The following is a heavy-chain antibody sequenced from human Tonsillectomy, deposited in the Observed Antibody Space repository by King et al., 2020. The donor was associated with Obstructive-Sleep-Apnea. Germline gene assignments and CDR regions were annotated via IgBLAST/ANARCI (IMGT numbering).Heavy chain of an antibody. V-gene: IGHV4-4*02. D-gene: IGHD2/OR15-2a*01. CDR3: ASGNSTSPGY. Sequence: VQLQESGPGLVKPSGTLSLTCAVSGGSISSTNWWSWVRQPPGKGLEWIGETYHMGSTNYNPSLKNRVTKPIDKSENQFSLKLTSMTAADTAVYYCASGNSTSPGYWGQGTLVTVSS. CDR2: TYHMGST. J-gene: IGHJ4*02. CDR1: GGSISSTNW.